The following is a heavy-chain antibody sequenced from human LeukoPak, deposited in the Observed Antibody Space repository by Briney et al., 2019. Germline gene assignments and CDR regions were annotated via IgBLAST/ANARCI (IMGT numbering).Heavy chain of an antibody. J-gene: IGHJ5*02. CDR1: GYTFTGYY. V-gene: IGHV1-2*02. CDR2: INPNSGGT. CDR3: ARDRQDYDFWSGYSP. Sequence: ASVKVSCKASGYTFTGYYMHWVRQAPGQGLEWMGWINPNSGGTNYAQKFQGRVTMTRDTSISTAYMELSRLRSDDTAVYYCARDRQDYDFWSGYSPWGQGTLVTVSS. D-gene: IGHD3-3*01.